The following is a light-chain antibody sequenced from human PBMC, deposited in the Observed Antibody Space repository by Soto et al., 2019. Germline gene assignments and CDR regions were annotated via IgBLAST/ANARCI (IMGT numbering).Light chain of an antibody. Sequence: QVTDSPSPLFASVGDRVPLTCGASQSIGTYFNWHQQKSAKAPKVLISDASSLQSGVPSRFSGSGSGTHFTLTISSLQPEDFATYYCQQANTFPLTFGQGTRLEIK. CDR2: DAS. J-gene: IGKJ5*01. V-gene: IGKV1-39*01. CDR3: QQANTFPLT. CDR1: QSIGTY.